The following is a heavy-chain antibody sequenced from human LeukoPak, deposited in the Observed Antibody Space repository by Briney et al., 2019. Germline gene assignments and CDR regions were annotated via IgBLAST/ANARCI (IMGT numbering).Heavy chain of an antibody. D-gene: IGHD4-17*01. J-gene: IGHJ4*02. CDR2: IYATGNT. V-gene: IGHV4-4*07. CDR3: ARDDYDDSTRGLDY. CDR1: GVSVSSFY. Sequence: KTSETLSLTCTVSGVSVSSFYWTWIRQPAGMGLEWIGRIYATGNTNFNPSLKSRVTMSIDTSKNQFSLKLSSVTAADTAVYYCARDDYDDSTRGLDYWGQGTLVTVSS.